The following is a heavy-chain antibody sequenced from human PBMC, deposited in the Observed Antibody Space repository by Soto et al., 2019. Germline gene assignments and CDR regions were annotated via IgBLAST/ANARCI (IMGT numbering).Heavy chain of an antibody. J-gene: IGHJ6*02. D-gene: IGHD1-1*01. Sequence: QVQVQQWGAGLLKVSETLSLTCAVNGGSFSGWHWNWIRQHPGKGLEWIGEASHTGGTNYNPSLESRVTISVDRSRNQLSLKLTSVSAADTAVYYCARSRNLEVWGPGTTVIVSS. V-gene: IGHV4-34*01. CDR3: ARSRNLEV. CDR2: ASHTGGT. CDR1: GGSFSGWH.